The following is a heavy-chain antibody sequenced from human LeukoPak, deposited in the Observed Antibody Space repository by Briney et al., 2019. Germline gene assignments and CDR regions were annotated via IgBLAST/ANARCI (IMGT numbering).Heavy chain of an antibody. Sequence: SETLSLTCAVYGESFSGSYWSWIRQPPGKGLEWIGEINHSGSTNYNPSLKSRVTISVDTSKNQFSLKLSSVTAADTAVYYCARGVGSSYLPNVWGQGTTVTVSS. CDR3: ARGVGSSYLPNV. V-gene: IGHV4-34*01. CDR2: INHSGST. CDR1: GESFSGSY. J-gene: IGHJ6*02. D-gene: IGHD6-6*01.